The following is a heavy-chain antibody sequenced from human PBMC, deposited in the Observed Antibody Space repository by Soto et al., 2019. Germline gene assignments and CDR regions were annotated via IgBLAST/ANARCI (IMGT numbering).Heavy chain of an antibody. J-gene: IGHJ4*02. CDR1: GGSVTSDEDY. D-gene: IGHD5-18*01. CDR2: ISNSGST. CDR3: ATESGSTYGYFDH. Sequence: LSLTCTVSGGSVTSDEDYWTWIRQSPRKGLEWIGYISNSGSTGYNPSLKTRLSMSVDRSKNQFTLRLTSVTAADTAVYFCATESGSTYGYFDHWGQGTQVTVSS. V-gene: IGHV4-30-4*01.